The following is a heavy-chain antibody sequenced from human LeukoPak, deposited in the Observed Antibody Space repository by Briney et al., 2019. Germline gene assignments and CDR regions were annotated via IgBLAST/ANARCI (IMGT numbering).Heavy chain of an antibody. J-gene: IGHJ4*02. V-gene: IGHV3-7*01. D-gene: IGHD1-7*01. CDR1: GFTFSDYW. Sequence: GGSLRLSCAASGFTFSDYWMTWVRQAPGKGLEWVAHIKQDGSERYYGDSVKARFTISRDNANNLVYLQMNSLGAGDTAVYYCARGWNYAFRFDYWGQGTLVTVSS. CDR3: ARGWNYAFRFDY. CDR2: IKQDGSER.